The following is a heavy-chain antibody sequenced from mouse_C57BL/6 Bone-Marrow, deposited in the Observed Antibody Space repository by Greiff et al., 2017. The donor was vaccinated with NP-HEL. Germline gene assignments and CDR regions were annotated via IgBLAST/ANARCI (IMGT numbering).Heavy chain of an antibody. CDR2: IYPGDGDT. V-gene: IGHV1-80*01. Sequence: VKLMESGAELVKPGASVKISCKASGYAFSRYWMNWVKERPGKGLEWIGQIYPGDGDTKYNGKFKGKATLTADKSSSTAYMQVSSLTSEDSAVYFCARGDYGSSRFGYAMDYWGQGTSVTVSS. J-gene: IGHJ4*01. CDR1: GYAFSRYW. D-gene: IGHD1-1*01. CDR3: ARGDYGSSRFGYAMDY.